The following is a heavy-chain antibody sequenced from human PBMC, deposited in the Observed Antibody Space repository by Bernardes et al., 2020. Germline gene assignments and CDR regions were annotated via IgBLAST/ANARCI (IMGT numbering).Heavy chain of an antibody. CDR1: GYSFTNSW. J-gene: IGHJ4*02. CDR2: IYPGDSDS. CDR3: STLSRGGTYYFDY. D-gene: IGHD3-16*01. V-gene: IGHV5-51*01. Sequence: GESLKISCKGSGYSFTNSWIGWVRQMPDKGLEWMGIIYPGDSDSRYNPSFQGQVTVSADKSISTAYLQWSSLKASDSAMYYCSTLSRGGTYYFDYWGQGTLVTVSS.